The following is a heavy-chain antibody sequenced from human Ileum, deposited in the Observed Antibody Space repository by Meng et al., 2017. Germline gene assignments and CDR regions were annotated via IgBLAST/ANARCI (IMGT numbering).Heavy chain of an antibody. CDR1: GGSISSGGYY. V-gene: IGHV4-31*03. CDR2: IFYSGST. J-gene: IGHJ5*02. Sequence: VLLQESGPGLVKPSPALYLTCTVSGGSISSGGYYWGWIRQHPGKGLEWIGYIFYSGSTYYNSSLKSRINISVDTSKNQFSLKVSSVTAADTAVYYCARVRRGLGLRFDPWGQGTLVTVSS. CDR3: ARVRRGLGLRFDP. D-gene: IGHD3/OR15-3a*01.